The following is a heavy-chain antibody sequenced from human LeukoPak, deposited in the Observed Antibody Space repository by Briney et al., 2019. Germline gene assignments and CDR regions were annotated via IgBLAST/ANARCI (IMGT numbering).Heavy chain of an antibody. CDR2: ISGSGGST. V-gene: IGHV3-23*01. D-gene: IGHD5-18*01. CDR3: AKGGYSYFFRPGDY. CDR1: GFTFSSYA. Sequence: PGGSLRLSCAASGFTFSSYAMSWVRQAPGKGLEWVSAISGSGGSTYYADSVKGRFTISRDNSKNTLYLQMNSLRAEDTAVYYCAKGGYSYFFRPGDYWGQGTLVTVSS. J-gene: IGHJ4*02.